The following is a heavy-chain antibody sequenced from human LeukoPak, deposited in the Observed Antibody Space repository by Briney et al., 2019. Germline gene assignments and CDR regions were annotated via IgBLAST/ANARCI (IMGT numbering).Heavy chain of an antibody. D-gene: IGHD2-15*01. CDR1: GGSISGYY. J-gene: IGHJ4*02. CDR3: ASTRGTRFDY. Sequence: SETLSLTCTVSGGSISGYYWSWIRQPPGKGLEWIGYIYYSGSTNYNPSLKSRVTISVDTSKNQFSLKLSSVTAADTAVYYCASTRGTRFDYWGQGTLVTVSS. CDR2: IYYSGST. V-gene: IGHV4-59*08.